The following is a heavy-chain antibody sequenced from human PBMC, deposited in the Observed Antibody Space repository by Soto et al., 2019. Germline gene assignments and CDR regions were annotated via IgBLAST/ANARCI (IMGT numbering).Heavy chain of an antibody. D-gene: IGHD3-22*01. CDR2: INCRSGGT. CDR3: MRGASARDSSGYHYYFDH. Sequence: ASVKVSCKTSGYVFAGYYLHWVRQAPGQGLEWMGWINCRSGGTTYTQKFQGRVTLTMDTSTSTAYMELSSLISDDTALYYCMRGASARDSSGYHYYFDHWGQGTVATVYS. J-gene: IGHJ4*02. V-gene: IGHV1-2*02. CDR1: GYVFAGYY.